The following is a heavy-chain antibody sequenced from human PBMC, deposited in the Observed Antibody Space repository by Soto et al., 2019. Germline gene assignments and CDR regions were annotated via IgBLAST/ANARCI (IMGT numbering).Heavy chain of an antibody. CDR2: INASSDTT. CDR3: AKCRPLRDSTSTSCLGAVGI. Sequence: EEQLLESGGGLVRPGGSLRLSCAASAFTFRSYDMSWVRQAPGKRLEWVSAINASSDTTYYAACVKGPFTISRDNSKNTLYLRRNSLRAEDTAVYYCAKCRPLRDSTSTSCLGAVGIWGQGTMVTVSS. CDR1: AFTFRSYD. J-gene: IGHJ3*02. V-gene: IGHV3-23*01. D-gene: IGHD2-2*01.